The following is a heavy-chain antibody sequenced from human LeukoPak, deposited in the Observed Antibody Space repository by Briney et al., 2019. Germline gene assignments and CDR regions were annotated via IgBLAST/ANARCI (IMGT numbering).Heavy chain of an antibody. CDR1: GGSISSYY. J-gene: IGHJ4*02. D-gene: IGHD3-3*01. Sequence: SETLSLSCTVSGGSISSYYWSWIRQPPGKGLEWIGYIYYSGSTNYNPSLKSRVTISVDTSKNQFSLKLSSVTAADTAVYYCARGVYYDFWSGYWLGLDYFDYWGQGTLVTVSS. CDR3: ARGVYYDFWSGYWLGLDYFDY. CDR2: IYYSGST. V-gene: IGHV4-59*01.